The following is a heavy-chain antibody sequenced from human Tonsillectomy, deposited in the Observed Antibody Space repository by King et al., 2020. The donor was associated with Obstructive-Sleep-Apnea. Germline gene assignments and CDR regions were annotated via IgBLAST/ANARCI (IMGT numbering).Heavy chain of an antibody. V-gene: IGHV3-48*04. CDR2: ISNSGSTM. Sequence: VQLVESGGGLVQPGGSLRLSCAASGFTFSSYTMNWVRQAPGKGLEGVSYISNSGSTMYYADSVRGRFTISRDNAKNSLYLQMNSLRAEDTAVYYCARLINLQETYYYYHGMDVWGQGTTVTVSS. D-gene: IGHD3-16*01. J-gene: IGHJ6*02. CDR3: ARLINLQETYYYYHGMDV. CDR1: GFTFSSYT.